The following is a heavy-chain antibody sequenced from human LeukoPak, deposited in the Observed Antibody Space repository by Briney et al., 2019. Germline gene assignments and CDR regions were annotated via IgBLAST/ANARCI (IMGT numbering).Heavy chain of an antibody. CDR3: ARETSEYSSSSFWFDP. Sequence: ASVKVSCKASGYTFTDYYMHWERQAPGQGLEWMGGINPNSGGTNYAQKFQGGVTMTRDTSISTAYMELSRLRSDDTAIYYCARETSEYSSSSFWFDPWGQGTLVTVSS. J-gene: IGHJ5*02. CDR2: INPNSGGT. CDR1: GYTFTDYY. D-gene: IGHD6-6*01. V-gene: IGHV1-2*02.